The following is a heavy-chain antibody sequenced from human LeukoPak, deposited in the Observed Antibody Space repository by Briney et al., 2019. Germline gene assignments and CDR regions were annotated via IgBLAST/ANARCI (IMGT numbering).Heavy chain of an antibody. CDR2: VYQSGTT. CDR1: GFPISSGYY. D-gene: IGHD2-15*01. J-gene: IGHJ4*02. CDR3: ARRRCSGGSCSPFDY. V-gene: IGHV4-38-2*01. Sequence: SETLSLTCSVSGFPISSGYYWGWLRQSPGKGPEWIGSVYQSGTTHYNPSFQSRLTISVDTSKSQFSLKMSSVTAADTAIYYCARRRCSGGSCSPFDYWGQGSQVTVSS.